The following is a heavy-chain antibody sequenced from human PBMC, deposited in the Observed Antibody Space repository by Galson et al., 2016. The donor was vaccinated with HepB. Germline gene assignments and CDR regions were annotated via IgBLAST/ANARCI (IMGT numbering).Heavy chain of an antibody. V-gene: IGHV3-48*01. J-gene: IGHJ4*02. Sequence: SLRLSCAVSGVTFSSLSMNWVRQAPGKGLEWVSYLPSENNIKHYADSVRGRFTISRDNAKNSLYLQMNSLRVEETAVNYCASNPRGVFLLACWGQGTLVTVSS. CDR1: GVTFSSLS. D-gene: IGHD3-10*01. CDR2: LPSENNIK. CDR3: ASNPRGVFLLAC.